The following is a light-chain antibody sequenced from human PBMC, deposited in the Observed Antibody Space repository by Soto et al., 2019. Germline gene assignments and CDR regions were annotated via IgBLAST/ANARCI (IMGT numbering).Light chain of an antibody. Sequence: EIVLTQSPGTLSLSPGERATLSCRASQSVSSSYLAWYQQKPGQAPRLLIYGASSRATGIPDRFSGSGSGTDFTLTISRLEPEDVAVYYCQQRSNWPEFTFGPGTKVDIK. CDR3: QQRSNWPEFT. V-gene: IGKV3D-20*02. CDR2: GAS. CDR1: QSVSSSY. J-gene: IGKJ3*01.